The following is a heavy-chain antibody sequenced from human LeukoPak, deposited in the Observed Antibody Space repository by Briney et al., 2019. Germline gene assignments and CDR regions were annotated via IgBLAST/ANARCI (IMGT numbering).Heavy chain of an antibody. Sequence: GGSLRLSCAASGFTFSNYWMNWVRQAPGKGLEWVADIKEDGSEKYYVDSVKGRFTISRDNAKNSLFLQLSSLRAEDTAVYYCAKVLLVVVALSAFDIWGQGTMVTVSS. CDR3: AKVLLVVVALSAFDI. J-gene: IGHJ3*02. D-gene: IGHD2-15*01. V-gene: IGHV3-7*01. CDR1: GFTFSNYW. CDR2: IKEDGSEK.